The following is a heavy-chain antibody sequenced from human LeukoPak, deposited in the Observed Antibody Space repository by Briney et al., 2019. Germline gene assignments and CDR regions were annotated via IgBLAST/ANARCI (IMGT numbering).Heavy chain of an antibody. J-gene: IGHJ3*02. CDR3: TAGRIGYYYDNPGRFDI. CDR1: GFTFSNAW. CDR2: IKSKTDGGTT. Sequence: RPGGSLRLSCAASGFTFSNAWMSWVRQAPGKGLEWVGRIKSKTDGGTTDYAAPVKGRFTISRDDSKNTLYLQMNSLKTEDTAVYYCTAGRIGYYYDNPGRFDIWGQGTMVTVSS. D-gene: IGHD3-22*01. V-gene: IGHV3-15*01.